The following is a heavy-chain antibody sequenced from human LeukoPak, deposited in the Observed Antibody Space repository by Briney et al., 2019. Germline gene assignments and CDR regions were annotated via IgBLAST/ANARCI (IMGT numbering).Heavy chain of an antibody. V-gene: IGHV3-23*01. J-gene: IGHJ4*02. CDR3: VREDTPATANY. CDR1: GFNFANHA. CDR2: ISGGGDIT. D-gene: IGHD2-21*02. Sequence: GGSLRLSCAASGFNFANHAMSWVRQTAGKGLEWVSAISGGGDITYYADSVKGRFTISRDNSKDTLFLQMHSLRPGDTAVYYCVREDTPATANYWGQGTLVTTSS.